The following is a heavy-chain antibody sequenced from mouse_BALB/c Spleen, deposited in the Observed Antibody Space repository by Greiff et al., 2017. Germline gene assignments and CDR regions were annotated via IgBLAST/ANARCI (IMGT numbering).Heavy chain of an antibody. CDR3: TRDRDGSYDAMDY. Sequence: EVQLVESGGGLVKPGGSLKLSCAASGFTFSSYTMSWVRQTPEKRLEWVATISSGGSYTYYPDSVKGRFTISRDNAKNTLYLQMSSLKSEDTAMYYCTRDRDGSYDAMDYWGQGTSVTVSS. CDR1: GFTFSSYT. J-gene: IGHJ4*01. CDR2: ISSGGSYT. V-gene: IGHV5-6-4*01. D-gene: IGHD1-1*02.